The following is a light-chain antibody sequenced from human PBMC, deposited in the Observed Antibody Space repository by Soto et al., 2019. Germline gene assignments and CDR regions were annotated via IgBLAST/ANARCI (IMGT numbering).Light chain of an antibody. CDR2: GAS. CDR3: QQDYNLPIT. V-gene: IGKV3D-7*01. Sequence: EVVLTQSPATLSLFPGEGATLSCRVSQSISSSYLSWYQQRPGQAPRLLIYGASTRATGIPARFSGSGGGSGTDFTLTISRLQPEDFAVYYCQQDYNLPITFGQGTRLEIK. J-gene: IGKJ5*01. CDR1: QSISSSY.